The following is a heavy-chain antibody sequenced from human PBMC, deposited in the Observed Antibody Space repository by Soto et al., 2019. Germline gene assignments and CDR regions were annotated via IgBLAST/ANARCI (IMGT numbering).Heavy chain of an antibody. CDR1: GFDFSGYA. Sequence: EVHLLESGGDSVQPGGSLRLSCVASGFDFSGYAMTWVRQAPGKGLEWVSAIIASGGSTYYTDSVRGRFTISRDNSKNTLYLQMDSLTPEDTAIYDCAKDWPGTSSVTSDYWGQGTLVTVSS. D-gene: IGHD4-17*01. J-gene: IGHJ4*02. CDR3: AKDWPGTSSVTSDY. CDR2: IIASGGST. V-gene: IGHV3-23*01.